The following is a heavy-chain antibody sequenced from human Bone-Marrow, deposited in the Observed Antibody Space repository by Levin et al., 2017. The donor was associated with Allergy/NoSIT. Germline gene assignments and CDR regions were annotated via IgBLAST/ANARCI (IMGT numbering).Heavy chain of an antibody. CDR1: GFTFRSYA. J-gene: IGHJ6*02. Sequence: LSLTCAASGFTFRSYAMSWVRQAPGKGLEWVSGISGSGGNTFYADSVMGRFTVSRDNSKNTFYLQMNSLRAEDTAVYYCAKDIRNGDRGYYYNMHVWGQGTAVTVSS. CDR2: ISGSGGNT. D-gene: IGHD4-17*01. CDR3: AKDIRNGDRGYYYNMHV. V-gene: IGHV3-23*01.